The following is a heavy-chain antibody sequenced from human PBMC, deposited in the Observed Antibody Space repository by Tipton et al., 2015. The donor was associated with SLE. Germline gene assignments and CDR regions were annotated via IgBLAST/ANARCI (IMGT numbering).Heavy chain of an antibody. Sequence: GLVKPSETLSLTCTASGGSISSSSYYWGWIRQPPGKGLEWIGSIYYSGSTYYNPSLKSRVTISVDTSKNQFSLKLSSVTAADTAMYYCLRSSGRRFDPWGQGTLVTVSS. CDR3: LRSSGRRFDP. J-gene: IGHJ5*02. D-gene: IGHD2-8*02. V-gene: IGHV4-39*07. CDR2: IYYSGST. CDR1: GGSISSSSYY.